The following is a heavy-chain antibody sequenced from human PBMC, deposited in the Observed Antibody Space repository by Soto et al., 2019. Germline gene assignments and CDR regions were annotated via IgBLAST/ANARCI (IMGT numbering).Heavy chain of an antibody. V-gene: IGHV4-31*03. CDR1: GVSLTSGTYY. CDR2: IFYSWST. Sequence: SETLSLTCSVSGVSLTSGTYYWGWSRQHPGKGLEWIGYIFYSWSTDYSPSLKRRVNISVDTSKNQYSLKLSSVTAADTAVYYCASTEDFFDYWGQGXLVTVYS. J-gene: IGHJ4*02. CDR3: ASTEDFFDY.